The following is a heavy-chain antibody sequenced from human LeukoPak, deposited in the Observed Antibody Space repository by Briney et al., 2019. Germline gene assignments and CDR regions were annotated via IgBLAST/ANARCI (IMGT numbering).Heavy chain of an antibody. CDR2: INPSGDGT. CDR3: AKETPNTGWFDP. D-gene: IGHD1-14*01. CDR1: GHTFTTYY. J-gene: IGHJ5*02. Sequence: GASVKVSCKAFGHTFTTYYVHLVRQAPGQGLEWMGVINPSGDGTNYPQRFQGRVTLTRDTSTSTGYMELGSLRSEDTAIYYCAKETPNTGWFDPWGQGTLVTVSS. V-gene: IGHV1-46*01.